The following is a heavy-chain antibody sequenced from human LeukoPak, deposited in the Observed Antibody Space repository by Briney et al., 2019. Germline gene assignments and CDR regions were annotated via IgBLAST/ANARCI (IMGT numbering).Heavy chain of an antibody. D-gene: IGHD3-22*01. CDR1: GYTFTSYD. CDR3: ARTRSAYYDSSGYSV. J-gene: IGHJ4*02. CDR2: MSPNSDNP. V-gene: IGHV1-8*01. Sequence: GASVKVSCKASGYTFTSYDIHWVRQATGQGLEWMGWMSPNSDNPGYGQKFQGRVTMTRDTSISTAYIELSSLRSEDTAVYYCARTRSAYYDSSGYSVWGQGTLVTVSS.